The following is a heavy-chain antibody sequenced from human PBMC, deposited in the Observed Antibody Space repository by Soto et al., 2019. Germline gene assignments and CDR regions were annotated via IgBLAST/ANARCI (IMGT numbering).Heavy chain of an antibody. D-gene: IGHD3-16*02. CDR1: GVSITSVAYF. CDR3: ARVRQPLGFFDX. V-gene: IGHV4-31*03. J-gene: IGHJ4*02. CDR2: IYYNGGT. Sequence: SETLSLTCTVSGVSITSVAYFRSWIRQHPGKGLEWIGYIYYNGGTQYNPSLKSRVTISIDTSKNQFSLNLSSVTAADTAFYYCARVRQPLGFFDXWGQVPLVTVSX.